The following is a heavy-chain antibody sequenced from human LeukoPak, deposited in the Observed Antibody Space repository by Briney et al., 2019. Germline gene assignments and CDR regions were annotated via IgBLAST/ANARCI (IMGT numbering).Heavy chain of an antibody. D-gene: IGHD6-13*01. V-gene: IGHV3-15*01. J-gene: IGHJ4*02. Sequence: GGSLTLSCAASGFTFSNDWMSWVRQAPGKGLEWVGRMKSKTDGGTIDYTAPVKGRFTISRDDSKNTLYLQMNSLKTEDTAVYYCSTEKHSYSSSWYFDYWGQGTLVTVSS. CDR3: STEKHSYSSSWYFDY. CDR2: MKSKTDGGTI. CDR1: GFTFSNDW.